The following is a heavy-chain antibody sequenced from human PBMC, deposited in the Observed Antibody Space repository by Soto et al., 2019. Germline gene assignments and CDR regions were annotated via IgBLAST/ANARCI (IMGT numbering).Heavy chain of an antibody. CDR2: TSYDGSNN. V-gene: IGHV3-33*05. D-gene: IGHD3-16*01. Sequence: QVQLVESGGGVVQPGTSLRLSCVGSGFTFRSYVIHWVRQAPGKGLEWVALTSYDGSNNFYGDSVKGRFTISRHNSRNTVELHMDSLRFEDTALYYCARWGTTGGLDVGGQGTVVSVSS. CDR3: ARWGTTGGLDV. CDR1: GFTFRSYV. J-gene: IGHJ4*02.